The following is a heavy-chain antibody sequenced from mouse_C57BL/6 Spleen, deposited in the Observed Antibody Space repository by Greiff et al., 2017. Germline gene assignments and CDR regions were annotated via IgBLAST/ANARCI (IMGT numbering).Heavy chain of an antibody. CDR2: INYDGSST. V-gene: IGHV5-16*01. Sequence: EVKLMESEGGLVQPGSSMKLSCTASGFTFSDYYMAWVRQVPEKGLEWVANINYDGSSTYYLDSLKSRFIISRDNAKNILYLQMSSLKSEDTATYYCASIAPNWYFDVWGTGTTVTVSS. CDR1: GFTFSDYY. J-gene: IGHJ1*03. CDR3: ASIAPNWYFDV.